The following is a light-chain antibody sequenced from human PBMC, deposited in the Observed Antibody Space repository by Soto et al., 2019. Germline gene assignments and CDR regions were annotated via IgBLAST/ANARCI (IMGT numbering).Light chain of an antibody. CDR2: EGT. CDR3: CLYTSTFSV. Sequence: QSALTQPASMSGSPGQSITISCIETIIYFGTNKFFSWYQQHPGKAPKLIIDEGTKRPSGGSDRFSGSKSVNTASLTLSGLQAEAEADYFCCLYTSTFSVFGGGTKLTVL. J-gene: IGLJ3*02. V-gene: IGLV2-23*01. CDR1: IIYFGTNKF.